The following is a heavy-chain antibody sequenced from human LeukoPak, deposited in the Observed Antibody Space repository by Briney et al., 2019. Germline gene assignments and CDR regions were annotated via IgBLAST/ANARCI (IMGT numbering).Heavy chain of an antibody. Sequence: PGGSLRLSCAASGFTFSSYSMNWVRQAPGKGLEWVSSISSSRSYIYYADSVKGRFTISRDNAKNSLYLQMNSLRAEDTAVYYCARDLGPYDSSGYFDYWGQGTLVTVSP. CDR2: ISSSRSYI. D-gene: IGHD3-22*01. V-gene: IGHV3-21*01. J-gene: IGHJ4*02. CDR3: ARDLGPYDSSGYFDY. CDR1: GFTFSSYS.